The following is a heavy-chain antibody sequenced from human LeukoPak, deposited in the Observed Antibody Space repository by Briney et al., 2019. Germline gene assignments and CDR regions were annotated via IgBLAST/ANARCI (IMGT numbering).Heavy chain of an antibody. CDR2: ISWNSGSI. CDR3: AKDIAAAGTYVFDY. CDR1: GFTFDDYA. Sequence: GXSLRLSCAASGFTFDDYAMHWVRHAPGKGLEWVSGISWNSGSIEYADSVKGRFTISRDNAKNSLYLQMNSLRAEDMALYYCAKDIAAAGTYVFDYWGQGTLVTVSS. D-gene: IGHD6-13*01. J-gene: IGHJ4*02. V-gene: IGHV3-9*03.